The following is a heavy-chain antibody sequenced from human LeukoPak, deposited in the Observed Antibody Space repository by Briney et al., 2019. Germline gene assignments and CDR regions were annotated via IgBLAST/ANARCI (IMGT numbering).Heavy chain of an antibody. V-gene: IGHV1-2*02. J-gene: IGHJ5*02. CDR2: INPDSGGT. D-gene: IGHD3-3*01. CDR1: GYTFTGYY. CDR3: ARDGNYDFWSGYPPPPTWFDP. Sequence: ASVKVSCKASGYTFTGYYMHWVRQAPGQGLEWMGWINPDSGGTNYAQKFQGRVTMTRDTSISTAYMELSRLRSDDTAVYYCARDGNYDFWSGYPPPPTWFDPWGQGTLVTVSS.